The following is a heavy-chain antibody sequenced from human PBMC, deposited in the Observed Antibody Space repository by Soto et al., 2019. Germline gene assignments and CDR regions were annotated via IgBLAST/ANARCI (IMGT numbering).Heavy chain of an antibody. D-gene: IGHD3-9*01. J-gene: IGHJ5*02. CDR1: GGSFSGYY. CDR2: INHSGST. V-gene: IGHV4-34*01. Sequence: SETLSLTCAVYGGSFSGYYWSWIRQPPGKGLEWIGEINHSGSTNYNPSLKSRVTISVDTSKNQFSLKLSSVTAADTAVYYCARRILTGYLVWFDPWGQGTLVT. CDR3: ARRILTGYLVWFDP.